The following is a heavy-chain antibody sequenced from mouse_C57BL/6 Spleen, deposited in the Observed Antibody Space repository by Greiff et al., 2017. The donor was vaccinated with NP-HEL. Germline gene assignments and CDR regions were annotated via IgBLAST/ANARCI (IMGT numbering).Heavy chain of an antibody. CDR3: ARNYGYDGAWFAY. V-gene: IGHV1-55*01. CDR2: IYPGSGST. CDR1: GYTFTSYW. Sequence: QVQLQQPGAELVKPGASVQMSCKASGYTFTSYWITWVKQRPGQGLEWIGDIYPGSGSTNYNEKFKSKATLTVDTSSSTAYMQLSSLTSEDSAVYYCARNYGYDGAWFAYWGQGTLVTVSA. J-gene: IGHJ3*01. D-gene: IGHD2-2*01.